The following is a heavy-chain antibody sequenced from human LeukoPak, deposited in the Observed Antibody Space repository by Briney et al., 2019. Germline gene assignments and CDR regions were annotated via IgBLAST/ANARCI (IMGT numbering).Heavy chain of an antibody. CDR2: INHSGST. D-gene: IGHD2-15*01. CDR1: GGSFSGYY. CDR3: ARGGRYCSGGSCYLDY. Sequence: SETLSLTCAVYGGSFSGYYWSWTRQPPGKGLEWIGEINHSGSTNYNPSLKSRVTISVDTPKNQFSLVLTSVTAADTAMYYCARGGRYCSGGSCYLDYWGQGTLVTVSS. J-gene: IGHJ4*02. V-gene: IGHV4-34*01.